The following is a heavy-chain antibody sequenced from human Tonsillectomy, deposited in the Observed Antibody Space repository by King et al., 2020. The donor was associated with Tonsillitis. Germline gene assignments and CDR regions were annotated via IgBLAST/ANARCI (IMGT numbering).Heavy chain of an antibody. V-gene: IGHV1-46*03. CDR1: GYTFTSYY. D-gene: IGHD6-25*01. J-gene: IGHJ3*02. Sequence: VQLVESGAEVKKPGASVKVSCKASGYTFTSYYTHWVRQAPGQGLEWMGIINPSGGSTSYAQKFQGRVTMTRDTSTSTVYMELSSLRSEDTAVYYWARSPRPLDAFEIWGQGTMVTVSS. CDR2: INPSGGST. CDR3: ARSPRPLDAFEI.